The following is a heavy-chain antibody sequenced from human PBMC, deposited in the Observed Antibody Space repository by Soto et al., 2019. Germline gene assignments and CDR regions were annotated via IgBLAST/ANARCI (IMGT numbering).Heavy chain of an antibody. D-gene: IGHD6-19*01. CDR1: GGSISSYY. CDR3: GRENSGWYYFDY. V-gene: IGHV4-59*01. Sequence: PSETLSLTCTVSGGSISSYYWSWIRQPPGKGLEWIGYIYYSGSTNYNPSPKSRMTISIDTSKKHFSLKLNSVTAADTAVYYCGRENSGWYYFDYWGLGTLVTVSS. CDR2: IYYSGST. J-gene: IGHJ4*02.